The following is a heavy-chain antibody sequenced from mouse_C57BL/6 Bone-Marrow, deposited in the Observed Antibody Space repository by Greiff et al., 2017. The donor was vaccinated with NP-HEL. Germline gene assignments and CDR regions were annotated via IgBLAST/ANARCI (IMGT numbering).Heavy chain of an antibody. CDR3: ARNPSSFTRGPYFDY. Sequence: QVQLKESGPGLVAPSQSLSITCTVSGFSLTSYAISWVRQPPGKGLEWLGVIWTGGGTNYNSALTSRLSISKDNSKSQVFLKMNSLHTDDTARYYCARNPSSFTRGPYFDYWGQGTTLTVSS. CDR1: GFSLTSYA. V-gene: IGHV2-9-1*01. D-gene: IGHD3-1*01. J-gene: IGHJ2*01. CDR2: IWTGGGT.